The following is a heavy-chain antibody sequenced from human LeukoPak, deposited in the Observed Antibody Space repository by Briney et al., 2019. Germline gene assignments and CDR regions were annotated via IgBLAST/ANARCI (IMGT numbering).Heavy chain of an antibody. CDR3: ARHGNLRFLEWFIDY. J-gene: IGHJ4*02. V-gene: IGHV4-39*01. CDR1: GGSTSGGNYY. CDR2: ISSSGNT. Sequence: SETLSLTCIVSGGSTSGGNYYWGWIRRPPGKGLEWIGGISSSGNTYYNPSLKSRITISIDTSKNQFSLRLSSVTAADTAVYYCARHGNLRFLEWFIDYWGQGTLVTVSS. D-gene: IGHD3-3*01.